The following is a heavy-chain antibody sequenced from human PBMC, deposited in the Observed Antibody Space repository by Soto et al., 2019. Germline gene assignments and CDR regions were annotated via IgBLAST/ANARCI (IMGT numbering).Heavy chain of an antibody. CDR1: GYTFTGYY. D-gene: IGHD5-12*01. CDR3: ARDFGGYDYGGCYVGQTMGSCYGMDV. Sequence: ASVKVSCKASGYTFTGYYMHWVRQAPGQGLEWMGWINPNSGGTNYAQKFQGWVTMTRDTSISTAYMELSRLRSDDTAVYYCARDFGGYDYGGCYVGQTMGSCYGMDVWGQGTTVTVSS. CDR2: INPNSGGT. J-gene: IGHJ6*02. V-gene: IGHV1-2*04.